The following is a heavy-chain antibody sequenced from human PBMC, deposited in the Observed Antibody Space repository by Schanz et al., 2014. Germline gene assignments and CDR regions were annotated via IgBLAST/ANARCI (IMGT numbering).Heavy chain of an antibody. Sequence: QEQLVQSGAEVRKPGASVKVSCKTSGGTFSTYTISWVRQAPGQGLEWMGWINPNSGTTNYAQKFQGWVTMTRDTSISTAYMDLRSLRSDDTAVYYCARDQSPYTNSSDVRYFDYWGQGSLVTVSS. D-gene: IGHD6-6*01. J-gene: IGHJ4*02. CDR3: ARDQSPYTNSSDVRYFDY. CDR1: GGTFSTYT. CDR2: INPNSGTT. V-gene: IGHV1-2*04.